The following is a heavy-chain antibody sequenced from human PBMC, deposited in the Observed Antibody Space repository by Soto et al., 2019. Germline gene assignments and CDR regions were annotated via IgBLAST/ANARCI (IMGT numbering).Heavy chain of an antibody. D-gene: IGHD3-10*01. CDR3: AHIASYYQFDWFDP. Sequence: QITLKESGRTLVKPTQTLTLTCTFSGFSLSTSGVGVGWIRQPPGKALEWLALIYWDGDKRYSPSLKSRLTVTTHTSHNPVVLTMSNMDPVDTATYYCAHIASYYQFDWFDPWGQGILVTVSS. V-gene: IGHV2-5*02. CDR1: GFSLSTSGVG. CDR2: IYWDGDK. J-gene: IGHJ5*02.